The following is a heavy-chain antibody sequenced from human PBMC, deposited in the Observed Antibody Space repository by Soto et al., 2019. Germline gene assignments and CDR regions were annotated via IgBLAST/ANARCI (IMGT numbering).Heavy chain of an antibody. Sequence: GGSLRLSCAASGFTFNRHPLHWVRQAPGKGLEWVAVISHDGNNKYYADSVKGRFTISRDNSMNMLYLQMHGLRTEDTAVYYCARDRGPVLRFFAWLFYFDYWGQGTLVTVSS. V-gene: IGHV3-30-3*01. CDR2: ISHDGNNK. CDR3: ARDRGPVLRFFAWLFYFDY. D-gene: IGHD3-3*01. J-gene: IGHJ4*02. CDR1: GFTFNRHP.